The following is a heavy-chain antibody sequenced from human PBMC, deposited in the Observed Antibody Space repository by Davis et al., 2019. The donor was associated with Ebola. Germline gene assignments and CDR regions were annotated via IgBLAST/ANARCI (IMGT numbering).Heavy chain of an antibody. CDR1: GFTFSSYA. Sequence: GGSLRLSCAASGFTFSSYAMSWVRQAPGKGLEWVSAISGSGGSTYYADSVKGRFTISRHNSKNTLYLQMNSLRAEDTALYYCAKGHSSGWYVFDYWGQGTLVTVST. V-gene: IGHV3-23*01. J-gene: IGHJ4*02. CDR2: ISGSGGST. D-gene: IGHD6-19*01. CDR3: AKGHSSGWYVFDY.